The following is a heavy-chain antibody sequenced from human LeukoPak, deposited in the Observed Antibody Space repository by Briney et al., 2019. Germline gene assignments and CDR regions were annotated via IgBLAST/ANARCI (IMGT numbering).Heavy chain of an antibody. V-gene: IGHV3-15*01. J-gene: IGHJ3*02. Sequence: EGSLRLSCTASGVTFSNAWMSWVRQAPGKGLEWVGRIKSKTDGGTTDYAAPVKGRFTISRDDSKNTLYLQMNSLKTEDTAVYYCIRLWFGEFIWGQGTMVSVSS. D-gene: IGHD3-10*01. CDR1: GVTFSNAW. CDR3: IRLWFGEFI. CDR2: IKSKTDGGTT.